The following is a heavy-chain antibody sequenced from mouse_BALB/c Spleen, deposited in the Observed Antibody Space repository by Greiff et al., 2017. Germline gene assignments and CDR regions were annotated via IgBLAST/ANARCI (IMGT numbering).Heavy chain of an antibody. CDR2: INPDSSTI. CDR1: GFDFSRYW. CDR3: SRRDYDGSSWYFDV. Sequence: EVKLMESGGGLVQPGGSLKLSCAASGFDFSRYWMSWVRQAPGKGLEWIGEINPDSSTINYTPSLKDKFIISRDNAKNTLYLQMSKVRSEDTALYYCSRRDYDGSSWYFDVWGAGTTVTVSS. V-gene: IGHV4-1*02. J-gene: IGHJ1*01. D-gene: IGHD1-1*01.